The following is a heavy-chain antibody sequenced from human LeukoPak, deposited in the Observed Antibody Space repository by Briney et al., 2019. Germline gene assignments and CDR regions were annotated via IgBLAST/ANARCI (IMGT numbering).Heavy chain of an antibody. Sequence: GGSLRLSCAASGFTFSSYGMTWVRQAPGKGLDRVSGISVSGVSTYYADSVKGRFTTSRDNSKNTLYLQMNSLRAEDTAVYYCASPMYCSSTSCPRHMPDYWGQGTLVTVFS. V-gene: IGHV3-23*01. CDR2: ISVSGVST. CDR1: GFTFSSYG. CDR3: ASPMYCSSTSCPRHMPDY. D-gene: IGHD2-2*01. J-gene: IGHJ4*02.